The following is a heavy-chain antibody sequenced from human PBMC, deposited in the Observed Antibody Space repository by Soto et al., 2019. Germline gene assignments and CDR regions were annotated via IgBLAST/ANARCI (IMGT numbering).Heavy chain of an antibody. CDR3: ARVRYCSDNSCYSWFDY. V-gene: IGHV3-74*01. CDR2: ISSDGSST. CDR1: GFTFSNYW. J-gene: IGHJ4*02. D-gene: IGHD2-15*01. Sequence: PGGSLRLSCVASGFTFSNYWMHWVRQAPRKGLEWVSRISSDGSSTTYADSVKGRFTISRDNAENSLHLQMNSLRAEDTAVYYCARVRYCSDNSCYSWFDYWGQGTLVTVSS.